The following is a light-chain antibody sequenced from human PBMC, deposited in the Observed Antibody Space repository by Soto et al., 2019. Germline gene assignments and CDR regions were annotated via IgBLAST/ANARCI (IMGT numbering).Light chain of an antibody. J-gene: IGKJ4*01. CDR3: QQYDNPNLTVT. CDR2: DAS. CDR1: QDISNY. V-gene: IGKV1-33*01. Sequence: DIQMTQSPSSLSASVVERVTITFQASQDISNYLNWYQQKPGKAPKLLIYDASNLETGVPSRFSGSGSGTDFTFTISSLQPEDIATYYCQQYDNPNLTVTFGGGTKVDIK.